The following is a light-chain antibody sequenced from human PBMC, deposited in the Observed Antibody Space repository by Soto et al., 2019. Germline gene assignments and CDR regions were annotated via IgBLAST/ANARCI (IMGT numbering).Light chain of an antibody. CDR2: LAS. Sequence: EIVMTQSPLYLPVTPGEPASISCRSSQSLLHSNGFNFLDWYLQKPGQPPQLLIYLASHRPSGVPDRFSASGSGTEITLKISRVEADHVLVFYFMQAIQAPRTFGQGTKVYIK. CDR1: QSLLHSNGFNF. CDR3: MQAIQAPRT. V-gene: IGKV2-28*01. J-gene: IGKJ1*01.